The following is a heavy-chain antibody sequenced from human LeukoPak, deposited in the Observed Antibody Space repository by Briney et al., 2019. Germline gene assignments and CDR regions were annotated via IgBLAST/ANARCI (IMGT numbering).Heavy chain of an antibody. J-gene: IGHJ5*02. D-gene: IGHD3-16*02. CDR3: ASSYVWGSYRYAGFDP. CDR2: IYYSGST. V-gene: IGHV4-59*12. Sequence: PSETLSLTCTVSGGSISSYYWSWIRQPPGKGLEWIGYIYYSGSTNYNPSLKSRVTISVDTSKNQFSLKLSSVTAADTAVYYCASSYVWGSYRYAGFDPWGQGTLVTVSS. CDR1: GGSISSYY.